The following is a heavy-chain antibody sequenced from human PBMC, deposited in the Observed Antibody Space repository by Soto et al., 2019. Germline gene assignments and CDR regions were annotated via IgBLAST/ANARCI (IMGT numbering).Heavy chain of an antibody. CDR3: TRDRVGIVLMVYAIPDAFDI. Sequence: GGSLRLSCTASGFTFGDYAMSWFRQAPWKGLEWVGFIRSKAYGGTTEYAASVKGRFTISRDDSKSIAYLQMNSLKTEDTAVYYCTRDRVGIVLMVYAIPDAFDIWGQGTMVTVSS. J-gene: IGHJ3*02. V-gene: IGHV3-49*03. CDR2: IRSKAYGGTT. D-gene: IGHD2-8*01. CDR1: GFTFGDYA.